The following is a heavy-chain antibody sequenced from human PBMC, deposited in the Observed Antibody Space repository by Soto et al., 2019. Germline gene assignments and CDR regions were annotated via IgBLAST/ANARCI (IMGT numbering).Heavy chain of an antibody. D-gene: IGHD6-13*01. CDR2: INHSGST. Sequence: QVQLQQWGAGLLKPSETLSLTCAVYGGSFSGYYWSWIRQPPGKGLEWIGAINHSGSTNYNPSLKSRVTISVDTSRNQFTLKRSSVTAAYTAVYYCARGRRRIPHSGSWFAPFDYWGQGTLVTVSS. CDR1: GGSFSGYY. J-gene: IGHJ4*02. V-gene: IGHV4-34*01. CDR3: ARGRRRIPHSGSWFAPFDY.